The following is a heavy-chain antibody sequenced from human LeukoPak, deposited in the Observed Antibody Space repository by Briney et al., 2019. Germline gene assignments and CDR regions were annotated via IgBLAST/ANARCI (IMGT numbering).Heavy chain of an antibody. J-gene: IGHJ4*02. D-gene: IGHD3-22*01. CDR1: GFTFSTYT. CDR3: ARDINSSGYFRLDY. Sequence: GGSLRLSCEASGFTFSTYTMNWVRQAPGKGLEWVSFISDSGGSTNYADSVKGRFTISRDNSKNTLYLHMNSLRAEDTAVYYCARDINSSGYFRLDYWGQGTLVTVSS. CDR2: ISDSGGST. V-gene: IGHV3-23*01.